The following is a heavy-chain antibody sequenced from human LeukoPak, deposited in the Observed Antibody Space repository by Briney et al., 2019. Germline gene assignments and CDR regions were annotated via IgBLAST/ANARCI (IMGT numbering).Heavy chain of an antibody. Sequence: ASVKVSCKASGYTFTSYYMHWVRQAPGQGLEWMGIINPSGGSTSYAQKFQGRVTMTRDTSTSTVYMELSSLRAEDTAVYYCARALFGHSGSCLFDYWGQGTLVTVSS. CDR1: GYTFTSYY. CDR3: ARALFGHSGSCLFDY. J-gene: IGHJ4*02. V-gene: IGHV1-46*01. CDR2: INPSGGST. D-gene: IGHD1-26*01.